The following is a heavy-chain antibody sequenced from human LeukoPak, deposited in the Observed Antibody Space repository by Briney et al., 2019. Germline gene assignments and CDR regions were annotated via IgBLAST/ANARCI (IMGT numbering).Heavy chain of an antibody. V-gene: IGHV3-7*03. Sequence: GGPLRLSCAASGFTFSTYWMSWVRQAPGKGLEWVANIKQDGSEKYYVDSVKGRFTISRDNTKNSLYLQMSSLRAEDTAVYYCARTRRYSTSLNYYYDMDVWGQGTTVTVSS. J-gene: IGHJ6*02. CDR3: ARTRRYSTSLNYYYDMDV. CDR2: IKQDGSEK. D-gene: IGHD6-6*01. CDR1: GFTFSTYW.